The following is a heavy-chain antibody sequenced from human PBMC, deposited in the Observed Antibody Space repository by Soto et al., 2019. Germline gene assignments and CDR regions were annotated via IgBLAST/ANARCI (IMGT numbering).Heavy chain of an antibody. CDR3: ARLAFGKSSGWPRPIDY. V-gene: IGHV5-10-1*01. Sequence: GDSLKISCKCSGYSFTSYWISWVRQMPGKGLEWMGRIDPSDSYTNYSPSFQGHVTISADKSISTAYLQWSSLKASDTAIYYCARLAFGKSSGWPRPIDYWGQGTLVTVSS. CDR1: GYSFTSYW. D-gene: IGHD6-19*01. J-gene: IGHJ4*02. CDR2: IDPSDSYT.